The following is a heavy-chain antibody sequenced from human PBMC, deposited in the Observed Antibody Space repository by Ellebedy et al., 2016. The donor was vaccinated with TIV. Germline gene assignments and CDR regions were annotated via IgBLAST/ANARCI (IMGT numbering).Heavy chain of an antibody. CDR2: INAGGERI. D-gene: IGHD6-13*01. V-gene: IGHV3-48*02. CDR3: ASRAASWYSDNNWFDP. Sequence: GESLKISCAGSGFNFGDYSMNWVRQAPGKGLEWISYINAGGERIYYADSVKGRFTISRDNPRNILYLHMNSLRDEDTAVYYCASRAASWYSDNNWFDPWGQGSPVTVSS. CDR1: GFNFGDYS. J-gene: IGHJ5*02.